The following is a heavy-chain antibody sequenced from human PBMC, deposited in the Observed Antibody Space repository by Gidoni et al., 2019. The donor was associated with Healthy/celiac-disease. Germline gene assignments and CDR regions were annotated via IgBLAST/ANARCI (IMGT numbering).Heavy chain of an antibody. Sequence: QLQLPAPGRGLVKPSATLSLASIVSGRSLSSRCYSWGWIRQPPGKGLEWIGSIYSSGRTYYNPSRKSRVTISGYTAKNQFSLKRSSVTAADTAVYYCARHLMEGVVAATQCDDYYYGMDVWGQGTTVTVSS. D-gene: IGHD2-15*01. J-gene: IGHJ6*02. CDR2: IYSSGRT. CDR3: ARHLMEGVVAATQCDDYYYGMDV. CDR1: GRSLSSRCYS. V-gene: IGHV4-39*01.